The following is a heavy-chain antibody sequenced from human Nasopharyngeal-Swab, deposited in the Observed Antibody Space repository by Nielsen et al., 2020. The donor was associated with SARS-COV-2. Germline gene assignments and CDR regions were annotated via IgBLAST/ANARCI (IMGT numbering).Heavy chain of an antibody. CDR1: GGTFSSYA. CDR3: ARDGARGYSYGYGGGDYYYYYYMDV. D-gene: IGHD5-18*01. J-gene: IGHJ6*03. CDR2: IIPIFGTA. V-gene: IGHV1-69*13. Sequence: SVKVSCKASGGTFSSYAISWVRQAPGQGLEWMGGIIPIFGTANYAQKFQGRVTITADESTSTAYMELSSLRSEDTAVYYCARDGARGYSYGYGGGDYYYYYYMDVWGQGTTVTVSS.